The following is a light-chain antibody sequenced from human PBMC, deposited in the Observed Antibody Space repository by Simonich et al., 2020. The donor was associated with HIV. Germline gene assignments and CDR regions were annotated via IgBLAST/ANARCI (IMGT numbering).Light chain of an antibody. Sequence: DIQMTQSPSSLSASVGDRVTITCQASQDISNYLNWYPQKPGKAPKLLIYDASNLETGGPSRFSGSGSGTDFTFTISSLQPEDIATYYCQQYDNLPYTFGQGTKLEIK. V-gene: IGKV1-33*01. CDR2: DAS. CDR3: QQYDNLPYT. CDR1: QDISNY. J-gene: IGKJ2*01.